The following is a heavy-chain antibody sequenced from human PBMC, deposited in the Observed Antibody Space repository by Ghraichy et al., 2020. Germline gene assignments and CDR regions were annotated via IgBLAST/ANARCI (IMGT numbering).Heavy chain of an antibody. CDR3: TADLADSSGQNFDY. CDR2: IITKTDGETT. D-gene: IGHD6-19*01. J-gene: IGHJ4*02. V-gene: IGHV3-15*05. Sequence: GGSLRLSCAASGFTFTYAWMSWVRQAPGKGLEWVGRIITKTDGETTDYAAPVKGRFTISNDDSKTTLYLQMNSLKTEDTGVYYCTADLADSSGQNFDYWGQGTLVTVSS. CDR1: GFTFTYAW.